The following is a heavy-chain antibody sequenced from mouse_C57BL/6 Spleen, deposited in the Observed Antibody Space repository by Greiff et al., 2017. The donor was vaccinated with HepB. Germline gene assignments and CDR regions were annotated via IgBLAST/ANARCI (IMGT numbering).Heavy chain of an antibody. J-gene: IGHJ1*03. CDR1: GYSITSGYY. V-gene: IGHV3-6*01. D-gene: IGHD1-1*01. CDR3: ASPTTPASYWYFDV. CDR2: ISYDGSN. Sequence: EVQLVESGPGLVKPSQSLSLTCSVTGYSITSGYYWNWIRQFPGNNLEWMGYISYDGSNNYNPSLKNRISITRDTSKNQFFLKLNSVTTEDTATYYCASPTTPASYWYFDVWGTGTTVTVSS.